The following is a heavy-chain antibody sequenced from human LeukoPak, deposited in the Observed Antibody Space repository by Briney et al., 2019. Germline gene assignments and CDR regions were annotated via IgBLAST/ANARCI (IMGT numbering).Heavy chain of an antibody. CDR3: AIDRRRTPATTTDY. Sequence: GGSLRLSCAASGLTFGSYAVSWVRQAPGKGLEWVSSISSSGGGTYYADSVKGRFTISRDTSKNTLYLQMSGLRAGDTAIYYCAIDRRRTPATTTDYWGQGTLVTVSS. D-gene: IGHD4-17*01. CDR2: ISSSGGGT. V-gene: IGHV3-23*01. CDR1: GLTFGSYA. J-gene: IGHJ4*02.